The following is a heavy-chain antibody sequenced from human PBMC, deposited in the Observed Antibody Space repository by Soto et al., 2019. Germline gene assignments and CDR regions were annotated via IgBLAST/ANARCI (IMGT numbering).Heavy chain of an antibody. D-gene: IGHD2-15*01. Sequence: QLQLQESGPGLVKPAETLSLKCAVSGGSVSSGNYFWGWIRQPPGKGLEWIGNIYYNGDTYYSPALKSRVTMSVDTAQNQFSLRLTSVTAADTAVYYCARRLIDSCNQGPAFDFWGQGTLVTVSS. CDR3: ARRLIDSCNQGPAFDF. J-gene: IGHJ3*01. V-gene: IGHV4-39*01. CDR2: IYYNGDT. CDR1: GGSVSSGNYF.